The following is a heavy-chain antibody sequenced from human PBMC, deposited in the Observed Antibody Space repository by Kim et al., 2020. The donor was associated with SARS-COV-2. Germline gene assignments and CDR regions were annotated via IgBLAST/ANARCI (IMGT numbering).Heavy chain of an antibody. J-gene: IGHJ4*02. V-gene: IGHV4-59*11. CDR2: ITYSGPT. D-gene: IGHD1-26*01. CDR1: GDSISSRY. CDR3: TRGVGARGSNPDY. Sequence: SETLSLTCTVSGDSISSRYWNWIRQPPGMGLEWIGYITYSGPTNYNPSLKSRVTITVDTSKNQFSLKLNSGTPADTAVYYCTRGVGARGSNPDYWGQGTL.